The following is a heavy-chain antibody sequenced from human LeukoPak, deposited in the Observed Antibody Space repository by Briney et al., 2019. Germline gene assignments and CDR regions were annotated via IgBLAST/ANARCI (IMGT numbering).Heavy chain of an antibody. CDR1: GFTFSSYA. CDR3: AKMGLWFGEFFFDY. Sequence: GGSLRLSCVVSGFTFSSYAMSWVRQAPGKGLEWVSGISGSGGSTYYADSVKGRFTISRDNTKNTLYLQMNSLRAEDTAVYYCAKMGLWFGEFFFDYWGQGTLVTVSS. V-gene: IGHV3-23*01. J-gene: IGHJ4*02. D-gene: IGHD3-10*01. CDR2: ISGSGGST.